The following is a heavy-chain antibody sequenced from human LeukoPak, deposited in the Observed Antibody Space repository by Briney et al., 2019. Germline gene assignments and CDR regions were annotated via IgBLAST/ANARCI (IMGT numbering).Heavy chain of an antibody. V-gene: IGHV4-34*01. CDR2: INHSGST. J-gene: IGHJ4*02. CDR3: ARVGKKVVASY. D-gene: IGHD2-15*01. Sequence: SETLSLTCAVYGGSFSGYYWSWIRQPPGKGLEWIGEINHSGSTYYNPSLKSRVTISVDTSKNQFSLKLSSVTAADTAVYYCARVGKKVVASYWGQGTLVTVSS. CDR1: GGSFSGYY.